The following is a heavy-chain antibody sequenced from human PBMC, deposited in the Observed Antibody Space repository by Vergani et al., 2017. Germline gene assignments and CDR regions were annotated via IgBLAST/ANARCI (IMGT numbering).Heavy chain of an antibody. J-gene: IGHJ6*02. D-gene: IGHD7-27*01. V-gene: IGHV1-69*12. Sequence: QVQLVQSGAEVKKPGSSVKVSCKASGGIFNDYGFSWVRQAPGQGLEWMGGTIPAFGSINYAQKFQGRVTITADESATTVYMELSSLRSEDTAVYYCASPRTAENLPKPLYYFYGLDVWGQGTTVTVSS. CDR3: ASPRTAENLPKPLYYFYGLDV. CDR2: TIPAFGSI. CDR1: GGIFNDYG.